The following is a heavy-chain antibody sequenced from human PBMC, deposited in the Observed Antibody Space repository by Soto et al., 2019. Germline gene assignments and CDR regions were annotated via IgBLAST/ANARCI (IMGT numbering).Heavy chain of an antibody. D-gene: IGHD5-18*01. J-gene: IGHJ4*02. CDR2: IYYSGST. CDR1: GVSISSYY. CDR3: ARLVDTAMVFPGSHYFDY. Sequence: SETMSLTCTVAGVSISSYYLSWIRKHTGKGLEWIGYIYYSGSTNYNPSLKSRVTISVDTSKNQFSLKLSSVTAADTAVYYCARLVDTAMVFPGSHYFDYWGQGTLVTVSS. V-gene: IGHV4-59*08.